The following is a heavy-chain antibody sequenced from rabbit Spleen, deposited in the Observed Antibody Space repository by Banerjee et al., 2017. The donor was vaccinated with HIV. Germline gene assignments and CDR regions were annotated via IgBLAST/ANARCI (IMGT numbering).Heavy chain of an antibody. V-gene: IGHV1S45*01. J-gene: IGHJ4*01. Sequence: QEKLVESGGGLVKHEGSLKLSCKAYGFSLSNKDVMCWVSQAPVKGLELIACINAVTVKAVYASWAKGRFTFSKTSSTTVTLQMTSLTAADTATYFCARDLSGFIGWNFGLCGPGTLVTVS. D-gene: IGHD3-1*01. CDR1: GFSLSNKDV. CDR2: INAVTVKA. CDR3: ARDLSGFIGWNFGL.